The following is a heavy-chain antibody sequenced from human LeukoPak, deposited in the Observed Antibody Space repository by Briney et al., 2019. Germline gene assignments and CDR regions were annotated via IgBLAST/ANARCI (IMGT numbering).Heavy chain of an antibody. D-gene: IGHD1-26*01. CDR3: ARGAKWAYYFDY. CDR1: AFTFSTYW. J-gene: IGHJ4*02. V-gene: IGHV3-74*01. CDR2: INGDESST. Sequence: GGSLRLSCAASAFTFSTYWMHWVRQVPGRGLEWVSRINGDESSTNNADSVKGRFTISRDNAKDTLYLHLNSLTAEHTAVYYCARGAKWAYYFDYWGQGTLVTVSS.